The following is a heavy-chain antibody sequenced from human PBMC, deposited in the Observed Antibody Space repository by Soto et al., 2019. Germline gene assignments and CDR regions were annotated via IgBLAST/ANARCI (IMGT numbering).Heavy chain of an antibody. CDR1: GFTFSDYY. J-gene: IGHJ4*02. V-gene: IGHV3-11*04. D-gene: IGHD6-13*01. CDR3: ARAYSSSWLYFDY. Sequence: GGSLRLSCAASGFTFSDYYMSWIRQAPGKGLEWVSYISSSGSTIYYADSVKGRFTISRDNSKNTLYLQMGSLRAVDMAVYYCARAYSSSWLYFDYWGQGTLVTVSS. CDR2: ISSSGSTI.